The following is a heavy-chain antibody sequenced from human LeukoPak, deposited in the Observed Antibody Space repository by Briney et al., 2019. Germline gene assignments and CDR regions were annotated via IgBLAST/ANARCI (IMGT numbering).Heavy chain of an antibody. Sequence: GGSLRLSCAASGFTFSNYGVHWVRQAPGKGLEWVSSISSSSSYIYYADSVKGRFTISRDNAKNSLYLQMNSLRAEDTAVYYCARDRQWIQLYDYWGQGTLVTVSS. J-gene: IGHJ4*02. CDR1: GFTFSNYG. D-gene: IGHD5-18*01. V-gene: IGHV3-21*01. CDR2: ISSSSSYI. CDR3: ARDRQWIQLYDY.